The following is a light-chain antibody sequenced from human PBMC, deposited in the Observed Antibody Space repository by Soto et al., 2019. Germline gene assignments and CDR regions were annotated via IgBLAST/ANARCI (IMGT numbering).Light chain of an antibody. V-gene: IGKV3-15*01. J-gene: IGKJ4*01. Sequence: EIVMTQSPATLSVSPGERATLSCRASQSVSTNSAWYQQKPGQAPRLLIYGASTWATGIPARFTGSGSGTEFTLTISNLQSEDFAVYYCQQYNNWPPLTFGGGTKVEIK. CDR3: QQYNNWPPLT. CDR2: GAS. CDR1: QSVSTN.